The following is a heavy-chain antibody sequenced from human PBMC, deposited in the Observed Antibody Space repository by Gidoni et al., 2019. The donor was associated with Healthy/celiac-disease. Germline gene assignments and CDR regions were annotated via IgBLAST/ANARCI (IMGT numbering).Heavy chain of an antibody. V-gene: IGHV3-23*01. CDR1: GFTFSSCA. D-gene: IGHD6-13*01. CDR2: IIGSCGST. Sequence: EVQLLESGGGLVQPGGSLRLSCAASGFTFSSCAMSWVRQAPGKGLEWVSCIIGSCGSTYYADSVKGRFTISRDNSKNTLYLQMNSLRAEDTAVYYCAKDLVDGQQLPPLGFDYWGQGTLVTVSS. J-gene: IGHJ4*02. CDR3: AKDLVDGQQLPPLGFDY.